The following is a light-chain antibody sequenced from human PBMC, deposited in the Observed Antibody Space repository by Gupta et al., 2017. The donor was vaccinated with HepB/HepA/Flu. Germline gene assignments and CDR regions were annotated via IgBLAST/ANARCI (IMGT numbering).Light chain of an antibody. CDR2: LGS. Sequence: DIVMTQSPLSLPVTPGEPASISCRSSQSLLHHNGFNYLEWYLQKPGQSPQLLIYLGSDRASGVPDRFSGSGSGTDFTFKISRVEAEDVGVYYCRQALQSPSTFGQGTKVDIK. J-gene: IGKJ1*01. V-gene: IGKV2-28*01. CDR1: QSLLHHNGFNY. CDR3: RQALQSPST.